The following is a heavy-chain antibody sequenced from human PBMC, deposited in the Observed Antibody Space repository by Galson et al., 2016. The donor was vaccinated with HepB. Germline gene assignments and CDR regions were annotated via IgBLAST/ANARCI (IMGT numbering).Heavy chain of an antibody. CDR1: GYTFTRYG. Sequence: SVKVSCKASGYTFTRYGISWVRQAPGQGFEWMGWISGDNMETHYEQKFQGRVTMTTDTSTTTAYMELRSLRSDDSAVYFCARRAVDTMVRGLLHYHRNYYYMDVWGKGTTVTVSS. CDR2: ISGDNMET. CDR3: ARRAVDTMVRGLLHYHRNYYYMDV. J-gene: IGHJ6*03. V-gene: IGHV1-18*04. D-gene: IGHD3-10*01.